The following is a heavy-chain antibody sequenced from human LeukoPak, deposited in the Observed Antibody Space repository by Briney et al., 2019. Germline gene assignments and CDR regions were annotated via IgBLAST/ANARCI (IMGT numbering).Heavy chain of an antibody. CDR3: ARVQLHLNQYYYYYMDV. CDR1: GYTFTSYD. CDR2: VNPNSGNT. J-gene: IGHJ6*03. V-gene: IGHV1-8*01. Sequence: ASVKVSCKASGYTFTSYDINWVRQATGQGLEWMGWVNPNSGNTGYAQKFQGRVTMTRNTSISTAYMELSSLRSEDTAVYYCARVQLHLNQYYYYYMDVWGKGTTVTVSS. D-gene: IGHD5-18*01.